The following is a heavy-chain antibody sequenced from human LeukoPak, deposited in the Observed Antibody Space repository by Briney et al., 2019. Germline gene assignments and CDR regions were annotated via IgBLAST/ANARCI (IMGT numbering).Heavy chain of an antibody. CDR3: ARDRPWVAVAGYFDY. J-gene: IGHJ4*02. CDR1: GYTLRSCG. CDR2: ISAYNGNT. D-gene: IGHD6-19*01. Sequence: CHAPGYTLRSCGTRWVPQHQKKGLEWMGWISAYNGNTNYAQKLQGRVTMTTDTSTSTAYMELRSLRSDDTAVYYCARDRPWVAVAGYFDYWGQGTLVTVSS. V-gene: IGHV1-18*01.